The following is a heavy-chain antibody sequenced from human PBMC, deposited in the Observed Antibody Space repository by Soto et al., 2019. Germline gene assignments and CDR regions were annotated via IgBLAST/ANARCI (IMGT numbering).Heavy chain of an antibody. D-gene: IGHD3-16*01. V-gene: IGHV1-18*01. CDR1: GYSFTTYG. CDR3: AIQDGGVVY. CDR2: TSSNNGKT. Sequence: ASVKVSCKTSGYSFTTYGISWVRQAPGQGLEWMGWTSSNNGKTKYAQKFQGRVTMTTDKSTNTVYMELRSLRSGDTAVYYCAIQDGGVVYWGQGTLVTVSS. J-gene: IGHJ4*02.